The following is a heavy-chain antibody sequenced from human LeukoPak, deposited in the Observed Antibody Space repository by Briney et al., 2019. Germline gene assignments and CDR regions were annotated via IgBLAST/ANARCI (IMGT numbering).Heavy chain of an antibody. CDR3: ARESPLGYCSGGSCAFDY. Sequence: GGSLRLSCAASGFTFSDYSMNWVRQAPGKGLEWVSAISGSGGSTYYADSVKGRFTISRDNSKNTLYLQMNSLRAEDTAVYYCARESPLGYCSGGSCAFDYWGQGTLVTVSS. CDR1: GFTFSDYS. J-gene: IGHJ4*02. CDR2: ISGSGGST. D-gene: IGHD2-15*01. V-gene: IGHV3-23*01.